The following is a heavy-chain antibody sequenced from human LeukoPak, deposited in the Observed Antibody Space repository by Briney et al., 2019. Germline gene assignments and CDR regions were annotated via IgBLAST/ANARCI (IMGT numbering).Heavy chain of an antibody. CDR2: ISISSSDS. CDR3: ARYPRDCSGDNCPNWFDP. Sequence: PGGSLRLSCAASGFSFSSYNMNWVRQAPGKGLEWVSYISISSSDSFYADSVKGRFTVSRGDAKNSLYLQMSSLRAEDTAVYYCARYPRDCSGDNCPNWFDPWGQGTLVTVSS. D-gene: IGHD2-15*01. CDR1: GFSFSSYN. J-gene: IGHJ5*02. V-gene: IGHV3-21*05.